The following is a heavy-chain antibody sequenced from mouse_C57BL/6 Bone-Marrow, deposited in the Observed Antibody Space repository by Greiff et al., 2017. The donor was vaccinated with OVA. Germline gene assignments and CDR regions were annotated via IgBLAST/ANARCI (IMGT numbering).Heavy chain of an antibody. CDR1: GYTFTSYW. D-gene: IGHD1-1*01. V-gene: IGHV1-72*01. J-gene: IGHJ4*01. Sequence: VKLMESGAELVKPGASVKLSCKASGYTFTSYWMHWVKQRPGRGLEWIGRIDPNSGGTKYNEKFKSKATLTVDKPSSTAYMQLSSLTSEDSAVYYCAILYYYGSSYDYYAMDDWGQGTSVTVSS. CDR2: IDPNSGGT. CDR3: AILYYYGSSYDYYAMDD.